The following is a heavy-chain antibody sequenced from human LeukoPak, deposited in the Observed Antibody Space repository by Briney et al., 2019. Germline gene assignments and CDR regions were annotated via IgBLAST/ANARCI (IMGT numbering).Heavy chain of an antibody. V-gene: IGHV3-15*01. J-gene: IGHJ4*02. CDR1: GFTFSNAW. Sequence: GGSLRLSCAASGFTFSNAWMSWVRQAPGKGLEWVGRIKSKTEGGTTDYAAPVKGRFTISRDDSKNTLYLQMNSLKTEDTAVYYCTTGPLRVWGSYRYTPIDYWGQGTLVTVSS. CDR3: TTGPLRVWGSYRYTPIDY. CDR2: IKSKTEGGTT. D-gene: IGHD3-16*02.